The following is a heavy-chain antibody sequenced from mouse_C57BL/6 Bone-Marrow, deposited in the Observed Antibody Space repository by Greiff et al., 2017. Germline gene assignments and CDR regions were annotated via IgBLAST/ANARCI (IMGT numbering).Heavy chain of an antibody. J-gene: IGHJ1*03. CDR3: ANYYGSCYWYFDV. CDR2: IYPRSGNT. CDR1: GYTFTSYG. Sequence: QVQLKQSGAELARPGASVKLSCKASGYTFTSYGISWVKQRTGQGLEWIGEIYPRSGNTYYNEKFKGKATLTADKSSSTAYMALRSLTSEDSAVYFCANYYGSCYWYFDVWGTGTTVTVSS. V-gene: IGHV1-81*01. D-gene: IGHD1-1*01.